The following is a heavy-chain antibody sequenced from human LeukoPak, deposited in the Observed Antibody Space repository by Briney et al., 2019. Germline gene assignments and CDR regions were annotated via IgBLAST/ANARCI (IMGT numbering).Heavy chain of an antibody. V-gene: IGHV1-2*02. CDR3: ATTRVTTTRLDY. CDR2: INPNSGVT. CDR1: GYTFIGYY. D-gene: IGHD5-12*01. Sequence: GASVKVSCKASGYTFIGYYMHWVRQAPGQGLEWMGWINPNSGVTNYAQKFQGRVTMTRDTSISTAYMEPTSLRSDDTAVYYCATTRVTTTRLDYWGQEPWSPSPQ. J-gene: IGHJ4*01.